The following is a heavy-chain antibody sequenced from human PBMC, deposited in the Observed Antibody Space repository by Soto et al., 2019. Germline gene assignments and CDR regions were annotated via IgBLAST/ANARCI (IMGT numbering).Heavy chain of an antibody. D-gene: IGHD2-2*01. Sequence: SEALSLTCAVSGGSISRGGYSWSWIRQPPGKGLEWIGYIYHSGSTYYNPSLKSRVTISVDRSKNQFSLKLSSVTAAATAVYYCARENIVVASGLDYWAQGPVVTVSS. CDR3: ARENIVVASGLDY. V-gene: IGHV4-30-2*01. CDR1: GGSISRGGYS. J-gene: IGHJ4*02. CDR2: IYHSGST.